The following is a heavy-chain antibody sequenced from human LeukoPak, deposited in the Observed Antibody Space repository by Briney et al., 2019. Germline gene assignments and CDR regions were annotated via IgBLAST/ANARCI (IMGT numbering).Heavy chain of an antibody. J-gene: IGHJ6*02. D-gene: IGHD2-8*01. Sequence: GGSLRLSCAASGFTFSSYSMNWVRQAPGKGLEWVSSISSSSSYIYYADSVKGRFTISRDNAKNSLYLQMNSLRAEDTAVYYCARYDCTNGVCYTSYYYGMDVWGQGTMVTVSS. CDR1: GFTFSSYS. V-gene: IGHV3-21*01. CDR3: ARYDCTNGVCYTSYYYGMDV. CDR2: ISSSSSYI.